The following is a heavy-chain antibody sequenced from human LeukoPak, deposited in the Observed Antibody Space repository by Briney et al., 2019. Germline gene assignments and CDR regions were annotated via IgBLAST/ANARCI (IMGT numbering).Heavy chain of an antibody. CDR1: GDSISSSGYY. CDR2: IYYTGNT. CDR3: ARARRYYYGSTDY. J-gene: IGHJ4*02. Sequence: SETLSLTCTVSGDSISSSGYYWGWVRQPPGKGLEWIGSIYYTGNTYYNPSLKSRVTISLDTSKNQFSLKLSSMTAADTAVYSCARARRYYYGSTDYWGQGTLVTVSS. V-gene: IGHV4-39*07. D-gene: IGHD3-10*01.